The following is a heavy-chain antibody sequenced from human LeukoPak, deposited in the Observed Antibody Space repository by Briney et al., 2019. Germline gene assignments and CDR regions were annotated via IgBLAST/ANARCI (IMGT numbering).Heavy chain of an antibody. J-gene: IGHJ4*02. V-gene: IGHV1-69*04. CDR3: ARVGYDSSGYYSDY. CDR2: IIPILGIA. CDR1: GGAFSSYA. Sequence: SVKVSCKASGGAFSSYAISWVRQAPGQGLEWMGRIIPILGIANYAQKFQGRVTITADKSTSTAYMELSSLRSEDTAVYYCARVGYDSSGYYSDYWGQGTLVTVSS. D-gene: IGHD3-22*01.